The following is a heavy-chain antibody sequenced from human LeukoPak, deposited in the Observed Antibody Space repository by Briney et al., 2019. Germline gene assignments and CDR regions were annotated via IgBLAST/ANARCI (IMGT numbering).Heavy chain of an antibody. CDR3: ARDRSYYSDTGADY. V-gene: IGHV4-61*02. D-gene: IGHD3-22*01. Sequence: PSETLSLTCTVSGASINRGTHYWGWVRQAAGKGLEWLGRVYATGNTNYNPSLWSRLSISIDTSRNQFSLRLSSVTAADTAIYYCARDRSYYSDTGADYWGQGIMVIVSS. CDR1: GASINRGTHY. CDR2: VYATGNT. J-gene: IGHJ4*02.